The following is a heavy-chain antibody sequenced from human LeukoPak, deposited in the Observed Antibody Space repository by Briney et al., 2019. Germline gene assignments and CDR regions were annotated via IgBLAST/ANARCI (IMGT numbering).Heavy chain of an antibody. Sequence: GGSLRLSCAASGFTFSSYWMSWVRLAPGKGLEWVANIKQDGSEIYYVESVKGRFTISRDNAKNSLYLQMNSLRAEDTAVYYCAREIAGSADYWGQGTLVTVSS. J-gene: IGHJ4*02. D-gene: IGHD3-10*01. V-gene: IGHV3-7*01. CDR1: GFTFSSYW. CDR3: AREIAGSADY. CDR2: IKQDGSEI.